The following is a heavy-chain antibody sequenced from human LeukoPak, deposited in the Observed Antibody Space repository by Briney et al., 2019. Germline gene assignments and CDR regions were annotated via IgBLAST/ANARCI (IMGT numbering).Heavy chain of an antibody. D-gene: IGHD6-13*01. CDR3: AKGRSGSWPSFDY. CDR2: ISWNSGSI. V-gene: IGHV3-9*01. J-gene: IGHJ4*02. Sequence: GGSLRPSCAASGFTFDDYAMHWVRQAPGKGLEWVSGISWNSGSIGYADSVKGRFTISRDDAKNSLYLQMNSLRAEDTAFYYCAKGRSGSWPSFDYWGQGTLVTVSS. CDR1: GFTFDDYA.